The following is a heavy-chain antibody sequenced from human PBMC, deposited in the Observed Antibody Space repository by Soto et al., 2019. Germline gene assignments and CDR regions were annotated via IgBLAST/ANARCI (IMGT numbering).Heavy chain of an antibody. CDR1: GFTFSSYA. J-gene: IGHJ4*02. D-gene: IGHD2-8*01. V-gene: IGHV3-23*01. Sequence: HPGGSLRLSCAASGFTFSSYAMSWVRQAPGKGLEWVSAISGSGGSTYYADSVKGRFTISRDNSKNTLYLQMNSLRAGDTAVYYYAKDPRYCTNGVCSAVDYWGQGTLVTVSS. CDR3: AKDPRYCTNGVCSAVDY. CDR2: ISGSGGST.